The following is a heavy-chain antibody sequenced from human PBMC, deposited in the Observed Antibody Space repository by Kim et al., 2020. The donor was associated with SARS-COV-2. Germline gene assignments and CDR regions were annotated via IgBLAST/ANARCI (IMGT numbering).Heavy chain of an antibody. V-gene: IGHV4-39*01. J-gene: IGHJ4*02. Sequence: SETLSLTCSVSGQSITDTSSFWGWVRQAPGAGLEWIATVSNQFYTYYNPSLKRRVAVSVDMSTNQFSLRLHSLSASDAAVYFCARHARLLSTFDLWGQGTLVAFSS. D-gene: IGHD3-9*01. CDR2: VSNQFYT. CDR1: GQSITDTSSF. CDR3: ARHARLLSTFDL.